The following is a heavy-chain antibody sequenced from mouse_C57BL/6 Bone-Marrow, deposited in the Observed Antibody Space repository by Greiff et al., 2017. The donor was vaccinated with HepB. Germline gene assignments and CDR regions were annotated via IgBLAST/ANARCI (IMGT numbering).Heavy chain of an antibody. CDR1: GYTFTDYV. CDR2: IDPETGGT. V-gene: IGHV1-15*01. Sequence: QVQLQQSGAELVRPGASVTLSCKASGYTFTDYVMHWVKQTPVHGLEWIGAIDPETGGTAYNQKFKGKAILTADKSSSTAYMELRSLTSEDSAVYYCTRNYGSSFDYWGQGTTLTVSS. J-gene: IGHJ2*01. D-gene: IGHD1-1*01. CDR3: TRNYGSSFDY.